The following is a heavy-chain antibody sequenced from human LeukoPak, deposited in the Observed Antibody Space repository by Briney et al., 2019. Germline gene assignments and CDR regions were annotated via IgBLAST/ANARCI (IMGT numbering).Heavy chain of an antibody. CDR3: ARGAPLTAMVRELRYYFDY. V-gene: IGHV3-30-3*01. D-gene: IGHD5-18*01. Sequence: GGCLRLSCAASGFTFSSYAMHWVRQAPGKGLGWVAVISYDGSNKYYADSVKGRFTISRDNSKNTLYLQMNSLRAEDTAVYYCARGAPLTAMVRELRYYFDYWGQGTLVTVSS. J-gene: IGHJ4*02. CDR2: ISYDGSNK. CDR1: GFTFSSYA.